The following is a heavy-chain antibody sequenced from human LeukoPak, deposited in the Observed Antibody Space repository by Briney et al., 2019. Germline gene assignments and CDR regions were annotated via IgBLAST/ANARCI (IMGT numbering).Heavy chain of an antibody. CDR1: GGSISSSSYY. V-gene: IGHV4-39*01. Sequence: PSETLSLTCTVSGGSISSSSYYWGWIRQPPGKGLEWIGSIYYSGSTYYSPSLKSRVTISVDTSKNQFSLKLSSVTAADTAVYYCARRGAGWFGELLYPNWFDPWGQGTLVTVSS. D-gene: IGHD3-10*01. CDR3: ARRGAGWFGELLYPNWFDP. CDR2: IYYSGST. J-gene: IGHJ5*02.